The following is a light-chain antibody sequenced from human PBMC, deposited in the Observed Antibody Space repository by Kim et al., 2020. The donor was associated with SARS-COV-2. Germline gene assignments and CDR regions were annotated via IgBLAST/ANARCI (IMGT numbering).Light chain of an antibody. CDR2: GAS. V-gene: IGKV3-20*01. CDR1: QSVSSSY. CDR3: QQYGSSPPWT. Sequence: PGERATLYFSASQSVSSSYLAWYQQKPGKAPRLLIYGASSTATGIPDRFSGSGSGTDFTLTISRLEPEDFAVYYCQQYGSSPPWTFGQGTKVDIK. J-gene: IGKJ1*01.